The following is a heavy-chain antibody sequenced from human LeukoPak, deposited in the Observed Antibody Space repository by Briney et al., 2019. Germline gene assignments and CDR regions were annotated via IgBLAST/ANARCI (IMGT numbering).Heavy chain of an antibody. D-gene: IGHD6-19*01. CDR1: GFTLSNAW. V-gene: IGHV3-15*01. Sequence: GGSLRLSCAASGFTLSNAWMSWVRQAPGKGLEWVGRIKSKTDGGTTDYAAPVKGRFTISRDDSKNTLYLQMNSLKTEDTAVYYCTTDSIAVAGHTPTSDYWGQGTLVTVSS. J-gene: IGHJ4*02. CDR3: TTDSIAVAGHTPTSDY. CDR2: IKSKTDGGTT.